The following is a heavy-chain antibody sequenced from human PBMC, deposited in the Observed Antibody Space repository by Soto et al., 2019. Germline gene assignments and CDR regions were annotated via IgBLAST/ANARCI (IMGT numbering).Heavy chain of an antibody. CDR1: GYNFGAYW. CDR3: ARGGIIGTPSDY. J-gene: IGHJ4*02. Sequence: VESLKISCQGSGYNFGAYWIGWVRQMPVKGLEWMGIIFPGDSDTRYRPSFQGQFTISVDRSINTAYLQWSSLKASETAMYFCARGGIIGTPSDYWGQGTHVTVSS. V-gene: IGHV5-51*01. CDR2: IFPGDSDT. D-gene: IGHD1-7*01.